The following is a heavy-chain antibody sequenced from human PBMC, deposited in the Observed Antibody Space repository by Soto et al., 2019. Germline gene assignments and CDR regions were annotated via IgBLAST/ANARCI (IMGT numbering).Heavy chain of an antibody. CDR2: IYKSATT. J-gene: IGHJ5*01. CDR1: GDSISTVDYF. V-gene: IGHV4-30-4*01. Sequence: LSLTCSVSGDSISTVDYFWAWIRQPPGQALEYIGYIYKSATTYYNPSFESRVAISLDTSKSQFSLNVTSVTAADTAVYFCARGRYCLTGRCFPNWFDSWGQGTLVTVSS. D-gene: IGHD2-15*01. CDR3: ARGRYCLTGRCFPNWFDS.